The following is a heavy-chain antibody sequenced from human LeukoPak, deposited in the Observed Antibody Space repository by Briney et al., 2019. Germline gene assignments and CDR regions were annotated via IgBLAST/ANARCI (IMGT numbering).Heavy chain of an antibody. CDR1: GFTFSSYS. Sequence: GGSLRLSCAASGFTFSSYSMNWVRQAPGKGLEWVSSISSSSSYIYYADSVKGRFTISRGNAKNSLYLQMNSLRAEDTAVYYCASYCSSTSCYTGDYWGQGTLVTVSS. CDR3: ASYCSSTSCYTGDY. J-gene: IGHJ4*02. CDR2: ISSSSSYI. D-gene: IGHD2-2*02. V-gene: IGHV3-21*01.